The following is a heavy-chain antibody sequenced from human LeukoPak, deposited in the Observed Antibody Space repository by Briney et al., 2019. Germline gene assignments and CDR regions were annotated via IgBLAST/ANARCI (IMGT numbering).Heavy chain of an antibody. D-gene: IGHD5-24*01. J-gene: IGHJ4*02. Sequence: GESLKISCKGSGYSFTNFWVSWVRQVPGKGLEWMGIIFPDDSDTIYSPSFQGQVTISADKSINTAYLQWSDLKASDSAIYYCARQESEMTTPANRYFDLWGQGTLITVSS. CDR1: GYSFTNFW. V-gene: IGHV5-51*01. CDR2: IFPDDSDT. CDR3: ARQESEMTTPANRYFDL.